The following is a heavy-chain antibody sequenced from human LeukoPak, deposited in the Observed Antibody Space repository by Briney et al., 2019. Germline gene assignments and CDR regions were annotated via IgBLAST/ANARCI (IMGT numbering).Heavy chain of an antibody. CDR3: ARGKVKYYDFWSGYYRTYYYYMDV. CDR2: ISAYNGNT. V-gene: IGHV1-18*01. D-gene: IGHD3-3*01. J-gene: IGHJ6*03. CDR1: GYTFTSYG. Sequence: GASVKVSCKASGYTFTSYGISWVRQAPGQGLEWMGWISAYNGNTNYAQKLQGRVTMTTDTSTSTAYMELRSLRSDDAAVYYCARGKVKYYDFWSGYYRTYYYYMDVWGKGTTVTVSS.